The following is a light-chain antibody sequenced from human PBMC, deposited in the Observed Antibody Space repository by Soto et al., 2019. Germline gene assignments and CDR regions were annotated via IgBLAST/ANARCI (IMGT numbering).Light chain of an antibody. CDR3: QQYNNWPPN. CDR2: GAS. V-gene: IGKV3-15*01. CDR1: QTVRNN. J-gene: IGKJ5*01. Sequence: EFVLTQSPGTLSLSPGERATLSYRASQTVRNNYLAWYQQKPGQSPRLLIYGASSRATGVPVRFSGSGSGVAFTLTISGLQSEELAVYFGQQYNNWPPNFGQGTRLEIK.